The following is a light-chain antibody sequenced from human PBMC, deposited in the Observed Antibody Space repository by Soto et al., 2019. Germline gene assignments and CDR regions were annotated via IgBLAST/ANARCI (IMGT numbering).Light chain of an antibody. V-gene: IGKV3-20*01. Sequence: EIVMTQSPGTLSLSPVEIATLSCWASQSVSSYLAWHQQKPGQAPRLLISDASDRATGIPDRFSGSGSGTDFTLTISRLVPEDFAVYYCQQYGSIPRTFGQGTKVDIK. CDR3: QQYGSIPRT. J-gene: IGKJ1*01. CDR2: DAS. CDR1: QSVSSY.